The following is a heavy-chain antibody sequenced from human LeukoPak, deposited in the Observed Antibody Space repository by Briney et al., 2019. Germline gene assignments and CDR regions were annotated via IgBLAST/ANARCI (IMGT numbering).Heavy chain of an antibody. CDR2: IKQDGSEK. Sequence: GGSLRLSCAASGFTFSSYAMSWVRQAPGKGLEWVANIKQDGSEKYYVDSVKGRFTISRDNAKNSLYLQMNSLRAEDTAVYYCARDQWLVTKYWGQGTLVTVSS. V-gene: IGHV3-7*04. D-gene: IGHD6-19*01. CDR1: GFTFSSYA. CDR3: ARDQWLVTKY. J-gene: IGHJ4*02.